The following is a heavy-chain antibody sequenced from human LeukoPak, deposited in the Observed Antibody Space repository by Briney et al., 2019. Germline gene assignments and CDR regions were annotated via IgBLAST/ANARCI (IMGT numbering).Heavy chain of an antibody. J-gene: IGHJ4*02. CDR2: ISWNSGSI. Sequence: GGSLRLSCAASGFTFDDYAMHWVRQAPGKGLEWVSGISWNSGSIGYADSVKGRFTISRDNSKNTLYLQMNSLRAEDTAVYYCAPPAEGVVVPAAPGGWGQGTLVTVSS. D-gene: IGHD2-2*01. V-gene: IGHV3-9*01. CDR3: APPAEGVVVPAAPGG. CDR1: GFTFDDYA.